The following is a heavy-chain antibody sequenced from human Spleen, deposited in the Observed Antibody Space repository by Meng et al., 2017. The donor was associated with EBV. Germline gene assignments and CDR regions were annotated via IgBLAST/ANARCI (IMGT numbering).Heavy chain of an antibody. D-gene: IGHD3-3*02. V-gene: IGHV4-34*02. Sequence: QGRLQQWGAGLLKPSETLSLTWAVYGEAFTGYYWGWIRQPPGKGLEWIGEVSHSGGSNYNAPLKSRVTISMDTSVNQISLRLDSVTAADTAVYYCARGTIRGNRRYMEYYHYWGQGTLVTVSS. CDR1: GEAFTGYY. CDR3: ARGTIRGNRRYMEYYHY. CDR2: VSHSGGS. J-gene: IGHJ4*02.